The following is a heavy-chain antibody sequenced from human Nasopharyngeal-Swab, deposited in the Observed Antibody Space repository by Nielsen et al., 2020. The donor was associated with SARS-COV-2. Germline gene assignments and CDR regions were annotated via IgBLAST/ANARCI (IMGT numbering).Heavy chain of an antibody. CDR3: AKAPYLRGLDV. V-gene: IGHV3-23*01. D-gene: IGHD2-21*01. CDR2: ISGSGDTT. CDR1: GFTFSSYA. Sequence: GGSLRLSCAASGFTFSSYAMSWVRQAPGKGLEWVSIISGSGDTTYYADSVNDRFTISRDNSKNTLYLQMNSLRVEDTAVYYCAKAPYLRGLDVWGQGTLVTVSS. J-gene: IGHJ4*02.